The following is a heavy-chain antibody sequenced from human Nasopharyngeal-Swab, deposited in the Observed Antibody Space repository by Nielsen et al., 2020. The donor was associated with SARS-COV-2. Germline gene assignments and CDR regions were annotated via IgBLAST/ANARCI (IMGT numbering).Heavy chain of an antibody. D-gene: IGHD2-21*01. CDR2: ISGSGEST. V-gene: IGHV3-23*01. CDR1: GYTFSTYD. J-gene: IGHJ4*02. CDR3: VKGPPAVIHYFDY. Sequence: GESLKISCAASGYTFSTYDISWVRQAPGKGLEWVSGISGSGESTHYADSVKGRFTISRDNSKNTQYLQMNSLRAEDTAVYYCVKGPPAVIHYFDYWGQGTLVTVSS.